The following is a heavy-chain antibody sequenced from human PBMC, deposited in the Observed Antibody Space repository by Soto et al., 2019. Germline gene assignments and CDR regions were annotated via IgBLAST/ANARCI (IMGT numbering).Heavy chain of an antibody. CDR1: GFTFSSYA. J-gene: IGHJ5*02. V-gene: IGHV3-23*01. CDR2: ISGSGGST. Sequence: GGSLRLSCAASGFTFSSYAMSWVRQAPGKGLEWVSAISGSGGSTYYADSVKGRFTISRDNSKNTLYLQMNSLRAEDTAVYYCAKDRVAAAAPGEDWFDPWGQGTLVTVSS. D-gene: IGHD6-13*01. CDR3: AKDRVAAAAPGEDWFDP.